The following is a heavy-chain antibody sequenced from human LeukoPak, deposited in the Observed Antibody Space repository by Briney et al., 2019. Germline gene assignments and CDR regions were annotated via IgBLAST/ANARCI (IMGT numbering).Heavy chain of an antibody. CDR2: IKQEGSEK. V-gene: IGHV3-7*01. CDR3: ARGYYGSGRSWFDP. J-gene: IGHJ5*02. D-gene: IGHD3-10*01. CDR1: GFTFSSYW. Sequence: GGSLRLSCAASGFTFSSYWMSWVRQAPGKGLEWVANIKQEGSEKYYVDSVKGRFTISRDNAKNSLYLQMNSLRAEDTAVYYCARGYYGSGRSWFDPWGQGTLVTVSS.